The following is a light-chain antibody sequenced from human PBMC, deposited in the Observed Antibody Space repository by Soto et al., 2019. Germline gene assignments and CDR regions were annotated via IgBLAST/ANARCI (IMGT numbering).Light chain of an antibody. CDR3: QQYYGSPVT. V-gene: IGKV3-20*01. CDR1: QSVRSNY. CDR2: GAS. Sequence: EIVLTQSPGTLSLSPGEGATLSCRASQSVRSNYLAWYQQKPGQAPRLLIYGASSRATGIPDRFSGSGSGTDFTLTISRLEPEDFAVYYCQQYYGSPVTFGGGTKVEIK. J-gene: IGKJ4*01.